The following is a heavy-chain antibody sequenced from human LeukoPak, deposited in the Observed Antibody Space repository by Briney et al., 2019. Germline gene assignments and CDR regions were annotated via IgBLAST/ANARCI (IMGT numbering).Heavy chain of an antibody. J-gene: IGHJ3*02. D-gene: IGHD4-23*01. CDR2: IYHSGST. Sequence: SETLSLTCTVSGYSISSGYYWGWIRQPPGKGLEWIGSIYHSGSTYYNPSLKSRVTISVDTSKNQFSLKLSSVTAADTAVYYCARDLDTVVSGAFDIWGQGTMVTVSS. V-gene: IGHV4-38-2*02. CDR1: GYSISSGYY. CDR3: ARDLDTVVSGAFDI.